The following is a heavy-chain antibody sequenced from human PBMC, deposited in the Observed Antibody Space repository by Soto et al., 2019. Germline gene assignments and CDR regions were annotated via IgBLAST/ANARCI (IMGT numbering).Heavy chain of an antibody. CDR3: AKSRGGTANGLDV. V-gene: IGHV3-9*01. CDR2: IGWKSASI. D-gene: IGHD2-15*01. Sequence: EVQLVESGGDLVQPGRSLRLSCAASGFSFGDYGMHWVRQAPGKGLEWVSGIGWKSASIGYADSVKGRVTISRDNAKNLLYLQMNSLSSVDTALYHCAKSRGGTANGLDVWGQGTTVTVSS. J-gene: IGHJ6*02. CDR1: GFSFGDYG.